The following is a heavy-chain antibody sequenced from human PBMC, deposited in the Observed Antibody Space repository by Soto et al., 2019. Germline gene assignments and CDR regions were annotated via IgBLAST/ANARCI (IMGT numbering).Heavy chain of an antibody. CDR3: ARFYSSSWYFDY. CDR2: IYDSGTT. D-gene: IGHD6-13*01. V-gene: IGHV4-59*01. J-gene: IGHJ4*02. CDR1: GGSISSYY. Sequence: SETLSLTCTVSGGSISSYYWTWIRQPPGKGLEWIGYIYDSGTTDYNPSLKSRVTISIDTFKNQFSLRLSSVTAADTAVYYCARFYSSSWYFDYWGQGTLVPSPQ.